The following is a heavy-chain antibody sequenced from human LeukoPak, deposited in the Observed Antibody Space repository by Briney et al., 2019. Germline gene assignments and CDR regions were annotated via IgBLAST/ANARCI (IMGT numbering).Heavy chain of an antibody. CDR2: IIPIFGTA. J-gene: IGHJ3*02. V-gene: IGHV1-69*13. CDR3: AGSIAVVGSAFDI. D-gene: IGHD6-19*01. Sequence: SVKVSCKASGGTFSSHAISWVRQAPGQGLEWMGGIIPIFGTANYAQKFQGRVTITADESTSTAYMELSSLRSEDTAVYYCAGSIAVVGSAFDIWGQGTMVTVSS. CDR1: GGTFSSHA.